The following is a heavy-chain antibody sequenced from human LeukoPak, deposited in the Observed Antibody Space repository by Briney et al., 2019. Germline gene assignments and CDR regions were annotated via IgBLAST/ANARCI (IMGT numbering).Heavy chain of an antibody. Sequence: GGSLRLSCAASGFTFSSYSMSWVRQAPGKGLEWVSSISSSSSYIYYADSVKGRFTISRDNAKNSLYLQMNSLRAEDTAVYYCARVSRAVAGNDAFDIWGQGTMVTVSS. CDR2: ISSSSSYI. D-gene: IGHD6-19*01. V-gene: IGHV3-21*01. CDR3: ARVSRAVAGNDAFDI. J-gene: IGHJ3*02. CDR1: GFTFSSYS.